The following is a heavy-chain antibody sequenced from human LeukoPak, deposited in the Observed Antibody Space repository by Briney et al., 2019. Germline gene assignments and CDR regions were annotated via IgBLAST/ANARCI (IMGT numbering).Heavy chain of an antibody. Sequence: GGSLRLSCAASGFTVSSNYMSWVRQAPGKGLEWVSVIYSGGSTYYADSVKGRFTISRDNSKNTLYLQMNSLRAEDTAVYYCAKGETRGYSYGYDYWGQGTLVTVSS. CDR1: GFTVSSNY. CDR3: AKGETRGYSYGYDY. CDR2: IYSGGST. D-gene: IGHD5-18*01. V-gene: IGHV3-53*01. J-gene: IGHJ4*02.